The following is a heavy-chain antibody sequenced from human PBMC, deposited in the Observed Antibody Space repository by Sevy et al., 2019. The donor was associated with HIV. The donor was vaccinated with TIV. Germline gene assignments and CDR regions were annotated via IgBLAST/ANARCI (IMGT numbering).Heavy chain of an antibody. CDR2: IIPIFGTA. D-gene: IGHD6-6*01. CDR3: AGEGVAARPGRRYYYYMDV. CDR1: GGTFSSYA. Sequence: ASVKVSCKASGGTFSSYAISWVRQAPGQGLEWMGGIIPIFGTANYAQKFQGRVTITADKSTSTAYMELSSLRSEDTAVYYCAGEGVAARPGRRYYYYMDVWGKGTTVTVSS. J-gene: IGHJ6*03. V-gene: IGHV1-69*06.